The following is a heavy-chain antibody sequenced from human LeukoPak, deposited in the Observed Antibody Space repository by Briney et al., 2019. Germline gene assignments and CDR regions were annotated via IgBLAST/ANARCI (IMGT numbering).Heavy chain of an antibody. D-gene: IGHD3-3*01. CDR3: GRGPLPRSTYYDFRSGYSGWFDP. Sequence: PSEPLSLTCTVSGGSISSHHWSWLRQPPGKGLEGIGYIYYSGNTNHNPPLKSRVPISVDTFQKQFSLKLSSLTGADPAVYLRGRGPLPRSTYYDFRSGYSGWFDPWGQGTLVTVSS. V-gene: IGHV4-59*11. J-gene: IGHJ5*02. CDR2: IYYSGNT. CDR1: GGSISSHH.